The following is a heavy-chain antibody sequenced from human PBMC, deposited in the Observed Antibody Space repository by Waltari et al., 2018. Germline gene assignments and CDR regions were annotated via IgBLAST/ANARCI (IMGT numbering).Heavy chain of an antibody. CDR2: IIPTFGTD. D-gene: IGHD3-10*01. J-gene: IGHJ5*02. CDR1: GGTFSSYA. CDR3: AKDIGPMVRGSPSGP. Sequence: QVQLVQSGAEVKKPGSSVKVSCKACGGTFSSYASSWVRQAPGQGLEWMGGIIPTFGTDNYAPKFQGRVTITSDESTSTAYMELSSLRAADTALYYCAKDIGPMVRGSPSGPWGQGTLVTVSS. V-gene: IGHV1-69*01.